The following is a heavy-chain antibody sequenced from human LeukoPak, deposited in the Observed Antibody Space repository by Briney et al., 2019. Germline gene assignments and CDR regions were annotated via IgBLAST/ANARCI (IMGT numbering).Heavy chain of an antibody. CDR1: GFTFDDYA. CDR3: AKTKDLGGSCLDY. V-gene: IGHV3-9*01. J-gene: IGHJ4*02. Sequence: SGGSLRLPCAASGFTFDDYAMHWVRQAPGKGLEWVSGISWNSGSIGYADSVKGRFTISRDNAKNSLYLQMNSLRAEDTALYYCAKTKDLGGSCLDYWGQGTLVTVSS. D-gene: IGHD2-15*01. CDR2: ISWNSGSI.